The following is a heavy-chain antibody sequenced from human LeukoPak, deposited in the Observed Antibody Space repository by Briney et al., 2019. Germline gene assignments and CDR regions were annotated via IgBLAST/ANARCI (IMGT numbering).Heavy chain of an antibody. D-gene: IGHD3-10*01. CDR2: VIPIFGTA. CDR3: ARVRGVITLLFDY. V-gene: IGHV1-69*06. J-gene: IGHJ4*02. CDR1: GGTFSSYA. Sequence: GATVHISGKASGGTFSSYAISWVRHAPGQGLESMGGVIPIFGTANYGQKYQGRVTITADKSTSTAYMELSSLRSEDTAVYCCARVRGVITLLFDYWGQGTLVNVSS.